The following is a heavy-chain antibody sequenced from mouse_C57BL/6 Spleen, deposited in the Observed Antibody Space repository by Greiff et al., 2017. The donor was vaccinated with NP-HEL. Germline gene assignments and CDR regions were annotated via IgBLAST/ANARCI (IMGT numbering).Heavy chain of an antibody. Sequence: VQLQQPGAELVKPGASVKMSCKASGYTFTSYWITWVKQRPGQGLEWIGDIYPGSGSTNYNEKFKSKATLTVDTSSSTAYMQLSSLTSEDSAVYYCASLVSTGVESPWYFDVWGTGTTVTVSS. CDR2: IYPGSGST. J-gene: IGHJ1*03. V-gene: IGHV1-55*01. CDR1: GYTFTSYW. CDR3: ASLVSTGVESPWYFDV. D-gene: IGHD1-1*01.